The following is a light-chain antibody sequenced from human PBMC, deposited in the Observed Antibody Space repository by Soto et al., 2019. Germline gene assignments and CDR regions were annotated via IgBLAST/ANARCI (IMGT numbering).Light chain of an antibody. Sequence: VLTQPASVSGSPEQSITISCTGTSSDVGSYNLVSWYQQHPGKAPKVMIYEATKRPSGVSNRFSGSKSGNTASLTISGLQAEDEADYYCCAYAGSGTVVFGGGTKLTVL. J-gene: IGLJ3*02. CDR2: EAT. CDR1: SSDVGSYNL. CDR3: CAYAGSGTVV. V-gene: IGLV2-23*01.